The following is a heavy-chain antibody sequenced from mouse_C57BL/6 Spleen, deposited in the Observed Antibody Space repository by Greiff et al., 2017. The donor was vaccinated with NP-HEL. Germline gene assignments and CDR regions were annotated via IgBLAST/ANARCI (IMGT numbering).Heavy chain of an antibody. J-gene: IGHJ4*01. V-gene: IGHV1-5*01. CDR2: IYPGNSDT. CDR3: TPYVNEDYYAMDY. D-gene: IGHD2-1*01. Sequence: EVQLQQSGTVLARPGASVKMSCKTSGYTFTSYWMHGVKQRPGQGLEWIGAIYPGNSDTSYNQKFKGKAKLTAVTSASTAYMELSSLTNEDSAVYYCTPYVNEDYYAMDYWGQGTSVTVSS. CDR1: GYTFTSYW.